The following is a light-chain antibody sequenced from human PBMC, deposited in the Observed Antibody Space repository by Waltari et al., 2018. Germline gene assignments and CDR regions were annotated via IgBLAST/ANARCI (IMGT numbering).Light chain of an antibody. CDR1: NYNIVRGP. Sequence: QSVLTPAPSVSGTPGQRVTVSCPGTNYNIVRGPVTRYQQVPGMSPKLLIYSMDPRPSGVPDRFSGSKSGTSASLAISGLQSEDEADYYCATWDGRVNGVLFGGGTKVTVL. V-gene: IGLV1-44*01. J-gene: IGLJ2*01. CDR2: SMD. CDR3: ATWDGRVNGVL.